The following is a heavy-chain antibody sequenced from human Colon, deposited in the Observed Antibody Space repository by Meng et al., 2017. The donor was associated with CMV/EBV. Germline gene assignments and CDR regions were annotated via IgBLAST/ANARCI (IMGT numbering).Heavy chain of an antibody. D-gene: IGHD3-10*01. J-gene: IGHJ4*02. CDR1: GFTFNSYT. CDR2: INSDGSST. V-gene: IGHV3-74*01. CDR3: ARDGRNHYGSGTVDY. Sequence: GESLKISCAASGFTFNSYTMNWVRQAPGKGLVWVSRINSDGSSTSYADSVKGRFTISRDNAKNTLYLQMNSLRAEDTALYYCARDGRNHYGSGTVDYWGQGTLVTVSS.